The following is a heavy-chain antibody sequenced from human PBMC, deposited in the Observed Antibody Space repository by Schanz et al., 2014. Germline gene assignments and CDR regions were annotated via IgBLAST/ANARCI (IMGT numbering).Heavy chain of an antibody. D-gene: IGHD2-2*01. CDR2: TSTDGTKT. CDR1: GFTFRGHA. CDR3: ERFQSPHQPFDY. V-gene: IGHV3-30*04. Sequence: VQLVESGGGLVQPGGSLRLSCAASGFTFRGHAMHWVRQAPGQGLEKVAVTSTDGTKTYYAASVRGRFTISRDNAKNSLYLQMNSLRAEDTAVYYCERFQSPHQPFDYWGQGTLVTVSS. J-gene: IGHJ4*02.